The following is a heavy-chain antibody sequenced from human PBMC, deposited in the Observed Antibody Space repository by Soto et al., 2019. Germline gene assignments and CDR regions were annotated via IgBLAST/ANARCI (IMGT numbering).Heavy chain of an antibody. CDR1: GFTFSSYA. J-gene: IGHJ6*04. V-gene: IGHV3-23*01. CDR2: ISGSGGST. D-gene: IGHD5-12*01. Sequence: EVQLLESGGGLVQPGGSLRLSCAASGFTFSSYAMSWVRQAPGKGLEWVSAISGSGGSTYYADSVKGRFTISRDNSKNTLYLQMNSLGAEDTAVYYCANGTRVYSGYDLTLLGDYYYGMDFWGKGTTVTVSS. CDR3: ANGTRVYSGYDLTLLGDYYYGMDF.